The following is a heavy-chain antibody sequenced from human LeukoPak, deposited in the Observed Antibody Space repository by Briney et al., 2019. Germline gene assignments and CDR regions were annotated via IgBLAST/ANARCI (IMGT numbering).Heavy chain of an antibody. V-gene: IGHV5-51*01. CDR2: IYPGDSDT. CDR3: ARYIAATDTSQTVYYFDY. Sequence: GESLKISCKGSGYSFTSYWIGWVRQTPGKGLEWMGIIYPGDSDTRYSPSFQGQVTISADKSISTSHLQGSILTDSDTASYYCARYIAATDTSQTVYYFDYWGQGTLVTVSS. J-gene: IGHJ4*02. CDR1: GYSFTSYW. D-gene: IGHD6-13*01.